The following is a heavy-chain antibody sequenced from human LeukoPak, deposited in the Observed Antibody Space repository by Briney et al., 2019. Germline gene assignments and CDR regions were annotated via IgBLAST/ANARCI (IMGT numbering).Heavy chain of an antibody. CDR3: ARSPLLLYVTGLYYFDC. J-gene: IGHJ4*02. Sequence: PSETLSLTCTVSGGSISSRIYSWVWIRQPPGKGLEWIGSIYYSGTTYYNPSLKSRVTMSIDTSKSRFSLKLTSVTAADTAVYYCARSPLLLYVTGLYYFDCWGQGILVTVSS. CDR2: IYYSGTT. CDR1: GGSISSRIYS. V-gene: IGHV4-39*02. D-gene: IGHD2-15*01.